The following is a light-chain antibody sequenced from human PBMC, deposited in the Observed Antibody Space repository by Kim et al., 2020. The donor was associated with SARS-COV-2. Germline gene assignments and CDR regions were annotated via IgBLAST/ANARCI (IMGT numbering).Light chain of an antibody. J-gene: IGKJ4*01. CDR3: EHYNGYPRT. CDR2: TAS. V-gene: IGKV1-5*03. Sequence: DIQMTQSPSTLSASVGDRVTMTCRASQTINSWLAWYQQKPGKAPKLLIYTASTLQNGVPSSFSGSKSGTEFTLTISSLQPDDFAAYYCEHYNGYPRTFGGGTKVGIK. CDR1: QTINSW.